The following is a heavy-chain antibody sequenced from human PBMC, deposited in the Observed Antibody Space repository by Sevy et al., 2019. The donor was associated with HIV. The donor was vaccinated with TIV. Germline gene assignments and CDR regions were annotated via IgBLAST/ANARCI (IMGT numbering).Heavy chain of an antibody. V-gene: IGHV1-24*01. CDR1: GYTLNELS. CDR3: ATAREYYYESSGYFDY. CDR2: FDPEDGET. Sequence: ASLKVSCKVSGYTLNELSMHWVRQAPGKGLEWMGRFDPEDGETIYAQKFQGRVTMTEDTSTDIAYMELSSLRSEDTAVYYCATAREYYYESSGYFDYWGQGTLVTVSS. J-gene: IGHJ4*02. D-gene: IGHD3-22*01.